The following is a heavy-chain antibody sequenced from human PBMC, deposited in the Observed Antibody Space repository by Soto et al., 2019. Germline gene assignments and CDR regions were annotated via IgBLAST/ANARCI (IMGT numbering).Heavy chain of an antibody. D-gene: IGHD6-19*01. CDR1: GYTFTSYW. V-gene: IGHV5-51*01. Sequence: GESLKISCKGSGYTFTSYWIGWVRQMPGKGLEWMGIIYPGDSDTRYSPSFQGQVTISADKSISTAYLQWSSLKASDTAMYYCARQGRIAVAGVYYYGMDVWGQGTTVTVSS. CDR3: ARQGRIAVAGVYYYGMDV. J-gene: IGHJ6*02. CDR2: IYPGDSDT.